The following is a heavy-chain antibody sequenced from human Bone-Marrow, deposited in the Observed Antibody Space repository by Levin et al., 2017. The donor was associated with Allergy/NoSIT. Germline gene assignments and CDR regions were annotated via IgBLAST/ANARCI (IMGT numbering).Heavy chain of an antibody. CDR1: GFTFSSYA. CDR2: ISYEGNRR. Sequence: GGSLRLSCAASGFTFSSYAMYWVRQAPGKGLEWVALISYEGNRRYYAESVKGRFAISRDNSKNMFFLQMNSLRVDDTATYFCAKDQDLGLDFYYYGMDAWGQGTTVTVSS. CDR3: AKDQDLGLDFYYYGMDA. J-gene: IGHJ6*02. D-gene: IGHD3-16*01. V-gene: IGHV3-30*09.